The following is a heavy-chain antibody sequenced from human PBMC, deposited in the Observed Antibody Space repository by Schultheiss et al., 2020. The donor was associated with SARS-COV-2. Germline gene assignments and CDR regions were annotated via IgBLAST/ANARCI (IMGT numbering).Heavy chain of an antibody. Sequence: GGSLRLSCAVYGGSFSGYYWSWIRQPPGKGLEWVSAISGSGGSTYYADSVKGRFTISRDNSKNTLYLQMNSLRAEDTAVYYCARDPTSTTGNDYWGQGTLVTVSS. CDR2: ISGSGGST. V-gene: IGHV3-23*01. D-gene: IGHD2/OR15-2a*01. CDR1: GGSFSGYY. J-gene: IGHJ4*02. CDR3: ARDPTSTTGNDY.